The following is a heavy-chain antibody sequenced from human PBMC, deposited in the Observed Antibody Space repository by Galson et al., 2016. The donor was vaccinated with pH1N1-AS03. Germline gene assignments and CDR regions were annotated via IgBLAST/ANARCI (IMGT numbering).Heavy chain of an antibody. J-gene: IGHJ4*02. D-gene: IGHD4-11*01. Sequence: SVKVSCKASGYTFTNYALNWVRQAPGQGLEWMGWINPNTGNPTYAQGFTGRFVFSSERSVSTAYLQISSLKAEDTAVYYCARARTTATKGEIGFWGQGTLGTVSS. CDR2: INPNTGNP. CDR1: GYTFTNYA. CDR3: ARARTTATKGEIGF. V-gene: IGHV7-4-1*02.